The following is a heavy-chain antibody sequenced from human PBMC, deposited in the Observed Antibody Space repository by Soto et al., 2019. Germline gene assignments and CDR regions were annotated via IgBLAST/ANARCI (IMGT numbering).Heavy chain of an antibody. CDR3: ARGDSFTSSWYWFDS. Sequence: QVQLVQSGVEVKKPGASVKVSCKTSGYTFITYEITWVRQAPGQGLEWMGWMNPRSGNTGYAQKFQGRVAMTRNTSVKTAYMELTNLTSEDTAVYYCARGDSFTSSWYWFDSWGQGTLVTVSS. CDR2: MNPRSGNT. J-gene: IGHJ5*01. D-gene: IGHD6-13*01. V-gene: IGHV1-8*01. CDR1: GYTFITYE.